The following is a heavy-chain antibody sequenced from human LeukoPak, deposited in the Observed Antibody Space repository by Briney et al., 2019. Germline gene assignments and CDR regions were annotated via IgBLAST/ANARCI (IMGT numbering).Heavy chain of an antibody. J-gene: IGHJ4*02. CDR1: GYSFSIYW. Sequence: GESLKISCKASGYSFSIYWIGWVRQMPGKGLEWMGIIYPGDSETRYSPSFQGQVTISADKSITTAYLQWSSLKASDTAMYYCVRGGYSVYGTDYWGQGTLVTVSS. V-gene: IGHV5-51*01. CDR2: IYPGDSET. D-gene: IGHD5/OR15-5a*01. CDR3: VRGGYSVYGTDY.